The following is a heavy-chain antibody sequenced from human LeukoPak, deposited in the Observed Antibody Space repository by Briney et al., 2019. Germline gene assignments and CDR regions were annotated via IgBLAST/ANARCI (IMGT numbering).Heavy chain of an antibody. CDR3: ARDYYDGASHAFDI. Sequence: SVKVSCKASGGTFSSCAISWVRQAPGQGLEWMGRIIPILGIANYAQKFQGRVTITADKSTSTAYMELSSLRSEDTAVYYCARDYYDGASHAFDIWGQGTMVTVSS. CDR1: GGTFSSCA. D-gene: IGHD3-22*01. V-gene: IGHV1-69*04. CDR2: IIPILGIA. J-gene: IGHJ3*02.